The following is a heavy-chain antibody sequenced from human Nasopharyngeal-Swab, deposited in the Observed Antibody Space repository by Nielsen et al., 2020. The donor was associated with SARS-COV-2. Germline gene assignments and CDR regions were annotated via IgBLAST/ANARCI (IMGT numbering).Heavy chain of an antibody. V-gene: IGHV3-30-3*01. Sequence: GGSLRLSCAASGFTFSRYTMHWVRQAPGKGLEWVAVISYDGSNKYYADSVKGRFTISRDISKNTLDLQMNSLRAEDTAVFYCASNPLDSSGYYYAFHYWGRGTLVTVSS. CDR1: GFTFSRYT. J-gene: IGHJ4*02. CDR3: ASNPLDSSGYYYAFHY. CDR2: ISYDGSNK. D-gene: IGHD3-22*01.